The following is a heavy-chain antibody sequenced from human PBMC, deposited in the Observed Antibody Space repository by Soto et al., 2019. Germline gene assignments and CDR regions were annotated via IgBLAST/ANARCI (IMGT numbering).Heavy chain of an antibody. CDR3: ARTDPADYGGNSGFDY. J-gene: IGHJ4*02. CDR1: GGTFSSYA. D-gene: IGHD4-17*01. CDR2: IIPIFGTA. Sequence: SVKVSCKASGGTFSSYAISWVRQAPGQGLEWMGGIIPIFGTANYAQKFQGRVTITADESTSTAYMELSSLRSEDTAVYYCARTDPADYGGNSGFDYWGQGTLVTVSS. V-gene: IGHV1-69*13.